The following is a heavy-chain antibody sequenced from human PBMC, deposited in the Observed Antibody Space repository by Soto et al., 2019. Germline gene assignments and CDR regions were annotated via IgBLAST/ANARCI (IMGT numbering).Heavy chain of an antibody. V-gene: IGHV3-30*18. CDR3: AKDSSSAFDY. J-gene: IGHJ4*02. CDR1: GFTFSSYG. CDR2: ISHDGSNK. D-gene: IGHD3-22*01. Sequence: PGGSLRLSCAASGFTFSSYGMHWVRQAPGKGLEWVAVISHDGSNKYYADSVKGRFTISRDNSKNTLYLQMNSLRAEDTAVYYCAKDSSSAFDYWGQGTLVTVSS.